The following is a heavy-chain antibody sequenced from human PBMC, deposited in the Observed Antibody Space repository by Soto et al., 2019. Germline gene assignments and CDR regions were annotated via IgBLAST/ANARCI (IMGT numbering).Heavy chain of an antibody. CDR1: GYTFTSYG. CDR3: VREGYRSGNNWFDP. V-gene: IGHV1-2*04. CDR2: ISANNVGA. J-gene: IGHJ5*02. Sequence: ASVKVSCKASGYTFTSYGISWVRQAPGQGLEWMGWISANNVGANYAQKFQGWVTMTRDTFISTAYMELSRLTSDDTAVYYCVREGYRSGNNWFDPWGQGTLVTVSS. D-gene: IGHD2-15*01.